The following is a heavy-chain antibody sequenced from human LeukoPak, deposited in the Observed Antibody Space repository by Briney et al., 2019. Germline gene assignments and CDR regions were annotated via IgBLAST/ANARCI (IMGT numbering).Heavy chain of an antibody. CDR2: INPNSGGT. D-gene: IGHD3-10*01. J-gene: IGHJ5*02. V-gene: IGHV1-2*02. CDR1: GYTFTGYY. Sequence: ASVKVSCKASGYTFTGYYMHWVRQAPGQGLEWMGWINPNSGGTNYAQKFQGRVTMTRDTSISTAYMELSSLRSEDTAVYYCARGTLYGSGRRANWFDPWGQGILVTVSS. CDR3: ARGTLYGSGRRANWFDP.